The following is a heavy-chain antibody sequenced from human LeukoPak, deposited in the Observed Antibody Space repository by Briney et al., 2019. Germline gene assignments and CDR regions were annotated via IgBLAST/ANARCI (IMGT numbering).Heavy chain of an antibody. CDR1: GGSISSSSYY. CDR3: AREGPVLRFLEWSANPHYYYYMDV. Sequence: SQTLSLTCTVSGGSISSSSYYWSWIRQPAGKGLEWIGRIYTSGTTNYNPSLKSRVTMSVDTSKNQFSLKLSSVTAADTAVYYCAREGPVLRFLEWSANPHYYYYMDVWGKGTTVTVSS. D-gene: IGHD3-3*01. J-gene: IGHJ6*03. CDR2: IYTSGTT. V-gene: IGHV4-61*02.